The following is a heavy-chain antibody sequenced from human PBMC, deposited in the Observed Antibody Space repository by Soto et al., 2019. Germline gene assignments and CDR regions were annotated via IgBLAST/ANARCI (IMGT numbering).Heavy chain of an antibody. D-gene: IGHD3-9*01. Sequence: QVQLVQSGAEVKKPGASVKVSCKASGYTFSSYYIHWVRQAPGQGLELIGIINPNGGSTNYAQNFKGRRTVTRDTSTDTVSMDLSALTSDDTAMYFCAGGLGLGDCWGQGAMVPVSS. V-gene: IGHV1-46*01. CDR3: AGGLGLGDC. J-gene: IGHJ4*02. CDR1: GYTFSSYY. CDR2: INPNGGST.